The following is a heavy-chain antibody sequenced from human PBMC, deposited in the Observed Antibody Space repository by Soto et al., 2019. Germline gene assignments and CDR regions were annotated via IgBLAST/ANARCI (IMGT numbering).Heavy chain of an antibody. CDR1: GFTFGDYA. CDR3: TRVGKDIAGYDWDNLFDP. V-gene: IGHV3-49*03. CDR2: IRSKAYGGTT. Sequence: GGSLRLSCTASGFTFGDYAMSWFRQAPGKGLEWVGFIRSKAYGGTTEYAASVKGRFTISRDDSKSIAYLQMNSLKTEDTAVYYCTRVGKDIAGYDWDNLFDPWGQGTLVTVSS. J-gene: IGHJ5*02. D-gene: IGHD2-15*01.